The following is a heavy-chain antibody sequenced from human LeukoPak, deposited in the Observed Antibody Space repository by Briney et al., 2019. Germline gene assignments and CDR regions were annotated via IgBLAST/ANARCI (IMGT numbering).Heavy chain of an antibody. V-gene: IGHV3-21*01. Sequence: PGGSLRLSCAASGFTFSSYSMNWVRQAPGKGLEWVSSISSSSSYIYYADSVKGRFTISRDNAKNSLYLQMNSLRAEDTAVYYCARLGSSSWDYYYYYMDVWGKGTTVTVPS. CDR2: ISSSSSYI. D-gene: IGHD6-13*01. J-gene: IGHJ6*03. CDR1: GFTFSSYS. CDR3: ARLGSSSWDYYYYYMDV.